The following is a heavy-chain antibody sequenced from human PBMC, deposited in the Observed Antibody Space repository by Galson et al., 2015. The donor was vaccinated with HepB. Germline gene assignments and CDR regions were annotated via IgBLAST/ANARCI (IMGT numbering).Heavy chain of an antibody. J-gene: IGHJ5*02. CDR3: ARGFWSGYRNWFDP. CDR1: GGSISSGGYS. V-gene: IGHV4-30-2*01. D-gene: IGHD3-3*01. CDR2: IYHSGNT. Sequence: LSLTCAVSGGSISSGGYSWSWIRQPPGKGLEWIGSIYHSGNTYNNPSLKSRVTISGDRSKNHFSLKLRSVTAADTAVYYCARGFWSGYRNWFDPWGQGTLVTVSS.